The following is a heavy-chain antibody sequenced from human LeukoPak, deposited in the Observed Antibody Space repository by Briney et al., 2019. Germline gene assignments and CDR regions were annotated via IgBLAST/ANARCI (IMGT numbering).Heavy chain of an antibody. J-gene: IGHJ4*02. CDR3: ARARDYYDSSGFDY. D-gene: IGHD3-22*01. CDR2: IYYSGST. CDR1: GGSISSSSYY. V-gene: IGHV4-39*07. Sequence: SETLSLTCTVSGGSISSSSYYWGWIRQPPGKGLEWIGSIYYSGSTYYNPSLKSRVTISVDTSKNQFSLKLSSVTAADTAVYYCARARDYYDSSGFDYWGQGTLVTVSS.